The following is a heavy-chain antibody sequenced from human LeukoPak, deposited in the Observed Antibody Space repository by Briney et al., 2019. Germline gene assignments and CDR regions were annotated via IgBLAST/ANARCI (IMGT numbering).Heavy chain of an antibody. J-gene: IGHJ5*02. CDR3: ARHIYGSGSYYWFDP. Sequence: PETLSLTCTVSGGSISSSSYYWGWVRQPPGKGLEWIGSIYYSGSTYCNPSLKSRVTISVDTSKSHFSLKLSSVTAADTAVYYCARHIYGSGSYYWFDPWGQGTLVTVSS. V-gene: IGHV4-39*01. CDR2: IYYSGST. CDR1: GGSISSSSYY. D-gene: IGHD3-10*01.